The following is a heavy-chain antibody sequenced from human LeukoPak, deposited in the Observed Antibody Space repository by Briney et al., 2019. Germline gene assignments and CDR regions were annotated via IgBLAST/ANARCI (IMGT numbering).Heavy chain of an antibody. Sequence: PGGSLRLSCAASGFTFSSYTMNWVRQAPGKGLEWVSSISSSSSYIYYADSVKGRFTISRDNAKNSLYLQMNSLRAEDTAVYYCARDVVVPAAIQKGAFDIWGLGTMVTVSS. CDR1: GFTFSSYT. J-gene: IGHJ3*02. D-gene: IGHD2-2*02. CDR2: ISSSSSYI. V-gene: IGHV3-21*01. CDR3: ARDVVVPAAIQKGAFDI.